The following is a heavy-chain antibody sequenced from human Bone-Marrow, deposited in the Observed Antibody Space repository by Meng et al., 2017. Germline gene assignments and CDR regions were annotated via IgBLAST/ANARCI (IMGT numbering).Heavy chain of an antibody. J-gene: IGHJ4*02. CDR2: IKSKADDGSA. CDR3: ATGAAAADH. Sequence: VQLVESGGGLVKPRSSLTLSCAGSGFTFSNAWMSWVRQAPGKGLEWVGRIKSKADDGSADYAAPVQGRFTISRDDSKNTLYLQMDSLITEDTAVYFCATGAAAADHWGQGTLVTVSS. V-gene: IGHV3-15*01. D-gene: IGHD6-13*01. CDR1: GFTFSNAW.